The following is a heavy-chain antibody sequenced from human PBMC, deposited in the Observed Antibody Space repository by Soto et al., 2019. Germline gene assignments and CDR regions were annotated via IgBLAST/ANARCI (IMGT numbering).Heavy chain of an antibody. Sequence: GGSLRLCCVASGFTFRTYAMSWVRQAPGEGLEWVSGIVGGGTIISYADSVKGRFTISRDDSNNVLYLQMHSLRAEDTAVYYCAKDRQPDGRWPFDHWGKRTLVTGSS. D-gene: IGHD2-8*01. CDR3: AKDRQPDGRWPFDH. J-gene: IGHJ4*02. CDR1: GFTFRTYA. V-gene: IGHV3-23*03. CDR2: IVGGGTII.